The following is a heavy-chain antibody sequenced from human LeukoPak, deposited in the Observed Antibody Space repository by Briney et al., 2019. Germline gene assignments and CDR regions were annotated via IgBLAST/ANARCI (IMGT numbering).Heavy chain of an antibody. J-gene: IGHJ6*02. D-gene: IGHD3-3*01. CDR2: ISSSSSYI. CDR1: GFTFSSYS. Sequence: GGSLRLSCAASGFTFSSYSMNWVRQAPGKGLEWVSSISSSSSYIYYADSVKGRFTISRDNAKNSLYLQMNSLRAEDTAVYYCARASYYDFWSGYYIDYGMDVWGQGTTVTVPS. CDR3: ARASYYDFWSGYYIDYGMDV. V-gene: IGHV3-21*01.